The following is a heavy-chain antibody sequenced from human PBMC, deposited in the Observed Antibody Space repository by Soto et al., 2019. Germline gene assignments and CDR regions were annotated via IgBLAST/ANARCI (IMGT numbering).Heavy chain of an antibody. CDR3: ARSYDSSGYYPDSYHYGLDV. CDR1: GGTFSSYA. V-gene: IGHV1-69*13. J-gene: IGHJ6*02. CDR2: IIPIFGTA. Sequence: GASVKVSCKASGGTFSSYAISWVRQAPGQGXEWMGGIIPIFGTANYAQKFQGRVTITADESTSTAYMELSSLRSEDTAVYYCARSYDSSGYYPDSYHYGLDVWGQGTTVTVSS. D-gene: IGHD3-22*01.